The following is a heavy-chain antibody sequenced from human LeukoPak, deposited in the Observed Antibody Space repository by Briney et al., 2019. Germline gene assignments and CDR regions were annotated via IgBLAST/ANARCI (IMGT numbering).Heavy chain of an antibody. CDR1: GGSISSSSYY. Sequence: SETLSLTCTVSGGSISSSSYYWGWIRQPPGKGLEWIGSIDYSGSTNYNPSLKSRVTISVDTSKNQFPLQLSSVPPENTAVYYRARQNNTYHHYNLGWFHPWGQGTLVTVSS. J-gene: IGHJ5*02. CDR3: ARQNNTYHHYNLGWFHP. V-gene: IGHV4-39*06. CDR2: IDYSGST. D-gene: IGHD5-24*01.